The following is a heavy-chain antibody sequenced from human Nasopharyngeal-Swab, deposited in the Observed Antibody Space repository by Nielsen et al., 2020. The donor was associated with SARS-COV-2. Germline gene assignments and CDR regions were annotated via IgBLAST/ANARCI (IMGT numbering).Heavy chain of an antibody. V-gene: IGHV2-5*02. CDR1: GFSLTTSGVG. Sequence: SGPTLVKPTQTLTLTCTFSGFSLTTSGVGVGWIRQPPGKALEWLALIYWDDDKRYSPSLKSRLTITKDTSKNQVVLTMTNMDPGDTATYYCARTHSGLVGMDVWGQGTTVAVSS. CDR3: ARTHSGLVGMDV. J-gene: IGHJ6*02. CDR2: IYWDDDK. D-gene: IGHD3/OR15-3a*01.